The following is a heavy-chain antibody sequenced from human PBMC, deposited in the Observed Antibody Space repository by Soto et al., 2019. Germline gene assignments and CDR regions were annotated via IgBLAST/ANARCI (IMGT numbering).Heavy chain of an antibody. J-gene: IGHJ2*01. CDR1: GGSFSGYY. V-gene: IGHV4-34*01. CDR2: INDRGSI. Sequence: QVQLQQWGAGPLRPLETLSLTCGVSGGSFSGYYWAXIRQXXXKGLEWIGEINDRGSINYNPSLKSRLSTSVAPSKNHYSLNPRSVTAADTAVYYCARESHDILTGPPWVWYFDLWGRGTLVTVSS. D-gene: IGHD3-9*01. CDR3: ARESHDILTGPPWVWYFDL.